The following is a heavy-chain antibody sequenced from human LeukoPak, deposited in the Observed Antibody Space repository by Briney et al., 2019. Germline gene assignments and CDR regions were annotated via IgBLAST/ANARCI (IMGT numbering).Heavy chain of an antibody. Sequence: ASVKVSCKASGYTFTSYGISWVRQAPGQGLEWMGWISAYNGNTNYAQKLQGRVTMTTDTSTSTAYMELRSLRSDDTAAYYCAGGCSGGSCYRNWFDPWGQGTLVTVSS. V-gene: IGHV1-18*01. D-gene: IGHD2-15*01. CDR3: AGGCSGGSCYRNWFDP. CDR2: ISAYNGNT. J-gene: IGHJ5*02. CDR1: GYTFTSYG.